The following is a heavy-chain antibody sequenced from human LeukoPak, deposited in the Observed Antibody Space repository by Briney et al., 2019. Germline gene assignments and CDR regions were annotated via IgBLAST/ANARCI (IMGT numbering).Heavy chain of an antibody. CDR2: INYSGST. CDR3: ARQIGAGRWSFDY. J-gene: IGHJ4*02. D-gene: IGHD4-23*01. Sequence: SETLSLTCTVSDGSISSSSYYWGWIRQPPGTGLDWIGSINYSGSTYYNPSLKSRATISVDTSRNQFSLKLTSVTAADTAVYYCARQIGAGRWSFDYWGQGTLVTVSS. V-gene: IGHV4-39*01. CDR1: DGSISSSSYY.